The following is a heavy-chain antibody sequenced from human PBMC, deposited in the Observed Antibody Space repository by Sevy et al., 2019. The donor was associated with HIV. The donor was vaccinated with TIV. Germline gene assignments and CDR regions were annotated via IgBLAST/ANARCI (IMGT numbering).Heavy chain of an antibody. CDR3: ARGRKTTEEWLEELDYYYGLDV. CDR1: GFSLTTSD. J-gene: IGHJ6*02. D-gene: IGHD2-8*01. V-gene: IGHV3-30*02. Sequence: GRSLRLSCAASGFSLTTSDMHWVRQAPGKGLEWVAYVRNDGSNKYYADSVRDRFTISRDSPKNTRYLQMNSLRDEDTAIYYCARGRKTTEEWLEELDYYYGLDVWGQGTTVTISS. CDR2: VRNDGSNK.